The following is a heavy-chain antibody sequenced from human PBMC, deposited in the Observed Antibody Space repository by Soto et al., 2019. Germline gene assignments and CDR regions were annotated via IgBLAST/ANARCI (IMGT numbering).Heavy chain of an antibody. D-gene: IGHD3-10*01. V-gene: IGHV3-30-3*01. CDR3: AREHYYGSGSYYNYYYYGMDV. J-gene: IGHJ6*02. CDR1: GFTFSSYA. CDR2: ISYDGSNK. Sequence: LRLSCAASGFTFSSYAMHWVRQAPGKGQEWVAVISYDGSNKYYADSVKGRFTISRDNSKNTLYLQMNSLRAEDTAVYYCAREHYYGSGSYYNYYYYGMDVWGQGTTVTVSS.